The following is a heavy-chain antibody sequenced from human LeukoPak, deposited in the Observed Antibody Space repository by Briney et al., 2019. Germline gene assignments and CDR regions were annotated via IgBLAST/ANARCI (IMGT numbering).Heavy chain of an antibody. D-gene: IGHD7-27*01. CDR3: AKGTGDLGYYFDR. CDR1: GFTFSSYA. J-gene: IGHJ4*02. V-gene: IGHV3-30-3*01. CDR2: ISYDGSNK. Sequence: PGGSLRLSCAASGFTFSSYAMHWARQAPGKGLEWVAVISYDGSNKYYADSVKGRFTISRDNSKNTLYLQMGGLRAEDTAIYYCAKGTGDLGYYFDRWGQGTLVTVSS.